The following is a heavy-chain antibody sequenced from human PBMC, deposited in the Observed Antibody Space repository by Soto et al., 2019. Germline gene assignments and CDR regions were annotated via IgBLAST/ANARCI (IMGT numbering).Heavy chain of an antibody. J-gene: IGHJ4*02. CDR2: VYYSGFT. CDR3: ARGGSMIRGRNLFDD. CDR1: GGSITSYY. Sequence: SETLSLTCTVSGGSITSYYWNWIRQPPGEGLESIGYVYYSGFTSYNPSLKSRVTISVDTSKNQFSLKLRSVTAADTSVYLCARGGSMIRGRNLFDDWCKGVPVT. D-gene: IGHD3-10*01. V-gene: IGHV4-59*01.